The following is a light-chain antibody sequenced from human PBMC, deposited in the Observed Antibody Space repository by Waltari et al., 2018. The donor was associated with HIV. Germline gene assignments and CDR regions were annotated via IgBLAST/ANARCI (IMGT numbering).Light chain of an antibody. CDR2: YAV. CDR1: RGIGRY. V-gene: IGKV3-11*01. J-gene: IGKJ4*01. Sequence: ELVLTQSPGTLSLSTGESATLSCRASRGIGRYLGCYQQKPGQVPRLLIYYAVNRATGIPPRFIGGGSGTDFTLTISTLEPEDCAVYYCQQRSNWPLTFGGGTKVEIK. CDR3: QQRSNWPLT.